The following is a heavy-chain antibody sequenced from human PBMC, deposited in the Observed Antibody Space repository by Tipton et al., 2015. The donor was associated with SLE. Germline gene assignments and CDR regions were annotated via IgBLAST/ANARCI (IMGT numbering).Heavy chain of an antibody. CDR2: IFSSGNT. CDR3: AGGQPFMPPSHKCKSTCTEALSKTLFPRRRGCGTAADTAGYYCAREGISYCGGDCHGSFDC. CDR1: GDSMNSGVYY. D-gene: IGHD2-15*01. V-gene: IGHV4-61*02. Sequence: TLSLTCTVSGDSMNSGVYYWSWLRQPAGKGLEWIGRIFSSGNTIYNPSLKSRVTISEDTSKNQFSLRLSSVTAADTAVYYCAGGQPFMPPSHKCKSTCTEALSKTLFPRRRGCGTAADTAGYYCAREGISYCGGDCHGSFDCWGQGSLVTVSS. J-gene: IGHJ4*02.